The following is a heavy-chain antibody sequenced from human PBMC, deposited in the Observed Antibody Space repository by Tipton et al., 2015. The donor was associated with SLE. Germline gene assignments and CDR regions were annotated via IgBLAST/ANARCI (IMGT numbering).Heavy chain of an antibody. D-gene: IGHD4-11*01. J-gene: IGHJ3*02. CDR2: MYYSGST. CDR1: GGSISSYSYY. V-gene: IGHV4-39*07. CDR3: ARVSTVNSPAFDI. Sequence: TLSLTCTVSGGSISSYSYYWGWIRQPPGKGLEWIGSMYYSGSTYYNPSLKSRVTISVDTSKNQFSLKLSSVTAADTAVYYCARVSTVNSPAFDIWGQGTMVTVSS.